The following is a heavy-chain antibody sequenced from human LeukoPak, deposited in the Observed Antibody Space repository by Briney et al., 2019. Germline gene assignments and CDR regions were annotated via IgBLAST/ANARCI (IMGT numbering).Heavy chain of an antibody. CDR2: INTDGSSP. J-gene: IGHJ4*02. V-gene: IGHV3-74*01. D-gene: IGHD2-2*01. CDR3: ARGGDYCSSTSCLFGY. Sequence: GGSLRLSCAASGFTFSSYWMHWVRQAPGKGLVWVSRINTDGSSPSYADSVKGRFTISRDNAKNTLYLQMNSLRAEDTAVYYCARGGDYCSSTSCLFGYWGQGTLVTVSS. CDR1: GFTFSSYW.